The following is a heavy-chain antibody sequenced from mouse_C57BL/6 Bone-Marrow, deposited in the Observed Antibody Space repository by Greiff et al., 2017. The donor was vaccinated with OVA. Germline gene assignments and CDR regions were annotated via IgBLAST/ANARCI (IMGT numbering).Heavy chain of an antibody. CDR1: GFSLTSYG. V-gene: IGHV2-2*01. Sequence: VQLQQSGPGLVQPSQSLSITCTVSGFSLTSYGVHWVRQSPGKGLEWLGVIWSGGSTDSNAAFISRLSISKDNSQSQVFFKMNSLQADDTAIYYCAGPYDGYYVDAMDYWGQGTSVTVSS. J-gene: IGHJ4*01. CDR2: IWSGGST. D-gene: IGHD2-3*01. CDR3: AGPYDGYYVDAMDY.